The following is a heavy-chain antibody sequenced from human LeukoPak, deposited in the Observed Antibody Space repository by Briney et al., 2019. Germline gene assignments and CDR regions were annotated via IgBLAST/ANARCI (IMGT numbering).Heavy chain of an antibody. D-gene: IGHD6-19*01. Sequence: GGSLRLSCAAPGFTISSYAMSWVRQAPGKGVEWVSAISGSGGITYYADSAKGRFTISRDNSKNTLYLQMNSLRAEDTAAYYCARTQYSSGWYNWFDPWGQETLVTVSS. CDR1: GFTISSYA. CDR2: ISGSGGIT. V-gene: IGHV3-23*01. J-gene: IGHJ5*02. CDR3: ARTQYSSGWYNWFDP.